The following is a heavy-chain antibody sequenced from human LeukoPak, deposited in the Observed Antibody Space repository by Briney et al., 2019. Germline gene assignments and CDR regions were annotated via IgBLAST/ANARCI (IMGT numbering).Heavy chain of an antibody. CDR3: ARTDSSGYYYFDY. Sequence: GGSLRLSCAASGFTFSSYSMNWVRQAPGKGLEWVSYISSSSTIYYADSVKGRFTISRDNSKNTLYLQMNSLRAEDTAVYYCARTDSSGYYYFDYWGQGTLVTVSS. J-gene: IGHJ4*02. CDR1: GFTFSSYS. V-gene: IGHV3-48*01. CDR2: ISSSSTI. D-gene: IGHD3-22*01.